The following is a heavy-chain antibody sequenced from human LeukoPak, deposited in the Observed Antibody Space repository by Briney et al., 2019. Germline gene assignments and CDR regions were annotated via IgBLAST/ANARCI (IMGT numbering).Heavy chain of an antibody. CDR1: GFTFSSYW. Sequence: GGSLRLSYADSGFTFSSYWMHWVRQAPGKGLMWVSRINTDGSSSNYAGSVKGRFTISRDNAKNTLYLQMNSPRAEDTAVYYCARVYSYSDPMDHWGQGTLVTVSS. J-gene: IGHJ4*02. CDR3: ARVYSYSDPMDH. CDR2: INTDGSSS. D-gene: IGHD1-26*01. V-gene: IGHV3-74*01.